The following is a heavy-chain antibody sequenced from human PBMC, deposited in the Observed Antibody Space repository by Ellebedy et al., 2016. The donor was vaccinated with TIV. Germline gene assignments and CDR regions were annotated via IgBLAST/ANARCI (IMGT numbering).Heavy chain of an antibody. Sequence: GESLKISXAASGFTFSSYAMSWVRQAPGKGLEWVSAISGSGGSTYYADSVKGRFTISRDNSKNTLYLQMNSLRAEDTAVYYCAKAHEGLGYFDWSREYYYGMDVWGQGTTVTVSS. CDR1: GFTFSSYA. V-gene: IGHV3-23*01. D-gene: IGHD3-9*01. CDR3: AKAHEGLGYFDWSREYYYGMDV. CDR2: ISGSGGST. J-gene: IGHJ6*02.